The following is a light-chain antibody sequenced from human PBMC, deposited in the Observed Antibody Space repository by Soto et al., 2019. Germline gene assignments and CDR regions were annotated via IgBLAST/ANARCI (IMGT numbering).Light chain of an antibody. J-gene: IGLJ2*01. V-gene: IGLV2-11*01. Sequence: QSVVTQPRSVSGSPGQSVAISCTGTSSDVGGYSIVSWYQHHPGKAPKLMLYDVNNRPSGVPDRFSGSKSGNTAYLTISGLYAEDEPDDYCCSYAGSFVVLGGGTKPAVL. CDR2: DVN. CDR3: CSYAGSFVV. CDR1: SSDVGGYSI.